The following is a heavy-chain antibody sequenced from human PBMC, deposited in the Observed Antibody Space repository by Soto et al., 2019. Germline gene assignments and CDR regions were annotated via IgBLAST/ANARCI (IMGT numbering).Heavy chain of an antibody. CDR1: GFTFSSYA. J-gene: IGHJ4*02. Sequence: EVQLLESGGGLVQPGGSLRLSCAASGFTFSSYAMSWVRQAPGKGLEWVSAISGSGGSTYYADSVKGRFTISRDNSKNTLYLQMNSLRAEDTAVYYCARGPYSGSYLARFDYWGQGTLVTVSS. D-gene: IGHD1-26*01. CDR3: ARGPYSGSYLARFDY. CDR2: ISGSGGST. V-gene: IGHV3-23*01.